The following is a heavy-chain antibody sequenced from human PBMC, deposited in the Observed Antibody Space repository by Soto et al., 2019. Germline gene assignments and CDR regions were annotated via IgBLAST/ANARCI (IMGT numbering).Heavy chain of an antibody. V-gene: IGHV3-74*01. J-gene: IGHJ6*02. CDR1: GFTFSSFW. CDR3: AIHHMIGNTDFGLDL. Sequence: GGSLRLSCAASGFTFSSFWMHWFRQAPGKGLVWVSRINNDGSSTAYADSVKGRFTISRDNAKSTLYLQVTSLRAEDTDVYYCAIHHMIGNTDFGLDLWGQGTTVTVSS. CDR2: INNDGSST. D-gene: IGHD3-10*01.